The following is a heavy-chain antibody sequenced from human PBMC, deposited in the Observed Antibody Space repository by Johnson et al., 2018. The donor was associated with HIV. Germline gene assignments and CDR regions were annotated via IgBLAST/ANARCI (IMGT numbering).Heavy chain of an antibody. CDR1: GFTFSSYA. CDR3: ARGKYYYDSSGYYGPKTNNGAFDI. Sequence: QMLLVESGGGVVQPGRSLRLSCAASGFTFSSYAMHWVRKAPGKGLEWVAVISYDGSNKYYADSVKGRFTISRDNSKNTLYLQMNSLRAEDTAVYYCARGKYYYDSSGYYGPKTNNGAFDIWGQGTMVTVSS. V-gene: IGHV3-30*04. D-gene: IGHD3-22*01. J-gene: IGHJ3*02. CDR2: ISYDGSNK.